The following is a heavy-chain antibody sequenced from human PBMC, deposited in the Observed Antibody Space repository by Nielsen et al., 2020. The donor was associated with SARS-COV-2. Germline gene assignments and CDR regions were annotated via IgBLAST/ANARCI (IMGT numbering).Heavy chain of an antibody. D-gene: IGHD3-10*01. V-gene: IGHV3-23*01. CDR3: AKDSSHHGSGTYMVFFDH. CDR2: ISFSGDNT. Sequence: WIRQPPGKGLEWVSSISFSGDNTWYADSVKGRFTISRDNFKNTVYLQMNSLRAEDTAVYYCAKDSSHHGSGTYMVFFDHWGQGSLVTVSS. J-gene: IGHJ4*02.